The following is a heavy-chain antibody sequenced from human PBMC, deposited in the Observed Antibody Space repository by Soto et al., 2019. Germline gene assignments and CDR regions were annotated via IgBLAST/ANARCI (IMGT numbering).Heavy chain of an antibody. D-gene: IGHD5-12*01. Sequence: QVQLVESGGGVVQPGGSLRLSCVASGFIFSKYAIYWVRQAPGKGPDWVAVISNDGSNRDYADSVKGRFTNSRDNSKSTLYLHMNSLKPEDTAMYVCAREDIVVNGAFDYWGQGTLVTVSS. CDR2: ISNDGSNR. J-gene: IGHJ4*02. V-gene: IGHV3-30-3*01. CDR3: AREDIVVNGAFDY. CDR1: GFIFSKYA.